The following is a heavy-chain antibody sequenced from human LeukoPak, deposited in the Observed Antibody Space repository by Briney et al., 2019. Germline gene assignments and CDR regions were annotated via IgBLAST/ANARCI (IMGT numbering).Heavy chain of an antibody. CDR1: GGTVNSSTNY. D-gene: IGHD5-12*01. CDR3: AKHSRSGDSGYGNAFDI. CDR2: FYYSGRT. J-gene: IGHJ3*02. Sequence: SETLSLTCTVSGGTVNSSTNYWDWVRQPPGKGLEWIASFYYSGRTYYNPSLKSRVTISVDASKNHFSLKLSSVTAADTAVYYCAKHSRSGDSGYGNAFDIWGQGTMVTVSS. V-gene: IGHV4-39*01.